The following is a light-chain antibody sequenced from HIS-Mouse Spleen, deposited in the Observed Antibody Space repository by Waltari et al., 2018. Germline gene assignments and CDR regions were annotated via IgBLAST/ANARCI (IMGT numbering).Light chain of an antibody. CDR3: QVWDSSSDHYV. V-gene: IGLV3-21*03. J-gene: IGLJ1*01. CDR2: DDS. Sequence: YVLTQPPSVSVAPGNTATITCGGNNIGSKRLPWYQQKPGRAPVLVVYDDSDRPSGIPERFSGSNSGNTATLTISRVEAGDEADYYCQVWDSSSDHYVFGTGTKVTVL. CDR1: NIGSKR.